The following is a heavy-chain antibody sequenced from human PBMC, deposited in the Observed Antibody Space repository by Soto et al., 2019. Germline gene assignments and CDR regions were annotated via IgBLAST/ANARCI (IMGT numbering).Heavy chain of an antibody. V-gene: IGHV4-61*01. J-gene: IGHJ2*01. D-gene: IGHD3-22*01. CDR3: ARGEDSSGYYRSWYFDL. CDR1: GDSIRSGNHY. Sequence: SETLSLTCTVSGDSIRSGNHYWSWIRQPPGKGLEWIGYIYYSGSTNYNPSLKSRVTISVDTSKNQFSLKLSSVTAADTAVYYCARGEDSSGYYRSWYFDLWGRGTLVTVSS. CDR2: IYYSGST.